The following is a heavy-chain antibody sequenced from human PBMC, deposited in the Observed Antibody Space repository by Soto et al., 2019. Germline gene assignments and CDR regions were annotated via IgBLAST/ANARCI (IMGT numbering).Heavy chain of an antibody. CDR2: IRQDGSEK. CDR1: GFTFSSYA. Sequence: PGGSLRLSCAASGFTFSSYAMSWVRQAPGKGLEWVANIRQDGSEKYYVDSVKGRFTISRDNAKNSLYLQMNSLRAEDTAVYYCARDLPDIVLVPTPGSYWGQGTLVTVSS. CDR3: ARDLPDIVLVPTPGSY. D-gene: IGHD2-2*01. V-gene: IGHV3-7*01. J-gene: IGHJ4*02.